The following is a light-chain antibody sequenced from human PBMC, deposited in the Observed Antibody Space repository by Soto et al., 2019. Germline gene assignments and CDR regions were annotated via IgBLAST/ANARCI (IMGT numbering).Light chain of an antibody. CDR3: QQYNSYQWT. CDR1: QSISSW. CDR2: DAS. Sequence: DIQMTQSPSTLSASVGERVTITCRASQSISSWLAWYQQKPGKAPKLLIYDASSLESGVPSRFSGSGSVTEFTLTISSLQPDDFATYYCQQYNSYQWTFGQGTKVEIK. J-gene: IGKJ1*01. V-gene: IGKV1-5*01.